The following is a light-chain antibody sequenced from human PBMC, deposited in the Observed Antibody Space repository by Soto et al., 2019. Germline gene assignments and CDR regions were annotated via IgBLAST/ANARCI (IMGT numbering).Light chain of an antibody. Sequence: QSALTQPASVSGSPGQSITISCTGTSSDVGSDNYVSWYQHHPGRAPKLMIYDVDNRPSGVSNRFSGSKSGNTASLTITGLQAEDEADYYCSSYTTSITLVFGGGTKLTV. CDR1: SSDVGSDNY. CDR2: DVD. CDR3: SSYTTSITLV. J-gene: IGLJ3*02. V-gene: IGLV2-14*03.